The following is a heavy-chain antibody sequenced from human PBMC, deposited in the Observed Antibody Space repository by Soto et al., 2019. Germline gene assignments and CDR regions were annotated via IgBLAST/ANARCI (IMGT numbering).Heavy chain of an antibody. CDR3: ARVPSP. V-gene: IGHV4-30-2*01. J-gene: IGHJ5*02. CDR2: IYHSGST. Sequence: SETLSLTCAVSGGSISSGDYSWSWIRQPPGKGLEWIGYIYHSGSTYYNPSLKSRLTISVDRSKNQFSLKLSSVATADTAVYYCARVPSPWGQGTLVTVSS. CDR1: GGSISSGDYS.